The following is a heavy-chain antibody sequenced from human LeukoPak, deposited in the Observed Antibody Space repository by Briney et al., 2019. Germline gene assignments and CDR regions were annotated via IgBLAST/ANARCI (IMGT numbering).Heavy chain of an antibody. CDR1: GFTFSSYG. V-gene: IGHV3-30*18. CDR2: ISYDGSNK. J-gene: IGHJ4*02. D-gene: IGHD3-22*01. Sequence: GGSLRLSCAASGFTFSSYGMHWVRQAPGKGLEWVAVISYDGSNKYYADSVKGRFTISRDNSKNTLYPQMNSLRAEDTAVYYCAKDFSTYYYDSSGYYLDYWGQGTLVTVSS. CDR3: AKDFSTYYYDSSGYYLDY.